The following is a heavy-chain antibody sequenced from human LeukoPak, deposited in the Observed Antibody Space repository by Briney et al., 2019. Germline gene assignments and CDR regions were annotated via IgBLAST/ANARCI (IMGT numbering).Heavy chain of an antibody. CDR1: GYTFTGYY. Sequence: ASVKASCKASGYTFTGYYMHWVRQAPEQGLEWMGWINPNSGGTNYAQKFQGRVTMTRDTSISTAYMELSRLRSDDTAVYYCARRGIYYYDSSGYYCDAFDIWGQGTMVTVSS. V-gene: IGHV1-2*02. D-gene: IGHD3-22*01. CDR3: ARRGIYYYDSSGYYCDAFDI. J-gene: IGHJ3*02. CDR2: INPNSGGT.